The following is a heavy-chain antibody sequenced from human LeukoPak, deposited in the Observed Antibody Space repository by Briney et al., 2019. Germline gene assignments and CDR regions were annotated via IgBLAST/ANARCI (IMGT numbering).Heavy chain of an antibody. CDR3: ATHPLLDY. J-gene: IGHJ4*02. V-gene: IGHV4-39*01. Sequence: SETLSLTCTVSGDSIRRDNYYWGWTRQPPGKGLEWIGGIYYSGSTYYNPSLKSRVSISVDPSKSQFSLKLTSVTAADTAVYYCATHPLLDYWGQGSLVTVSS. CDR1: GDSIRRDNYY. D-gene: IGHD3-16*02. CDR2: IYYSGST.